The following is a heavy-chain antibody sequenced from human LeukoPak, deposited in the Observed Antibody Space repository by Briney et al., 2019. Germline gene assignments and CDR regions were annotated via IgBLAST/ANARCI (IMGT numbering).Heavy chain of an antibody. V-gene: IGHV4-59*01. Sequence: SETLSLTCTVSGGSISSYYWSWIRQPPGKGLEWVGYIYYSGSTNYNPSLKSRVTISVDTSKNQFSLKLSSVTAADTAVYYCARGEMATIPNFDYWGQGTLVTVSS. CDR1: GGSISSYY. J-gene: IGHJ4*02. D-gene: IGHD5-12*01. CDR3: ARGEMATIPNFDY. CDR2: IYYSGST.